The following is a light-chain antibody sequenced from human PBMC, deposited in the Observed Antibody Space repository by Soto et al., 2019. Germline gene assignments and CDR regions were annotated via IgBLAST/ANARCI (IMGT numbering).Light chain of an antibody. CDR2: DVS. CDR1: QAISNY. J-gene: IGKJ4*01. Sequence: DIQMTQSPSSLSASVGDRVTITCQASQAISNYLNWYQQKPGKAPKVLIYDVSKLQTGVPSRFSGSGSGTDFTFTISSLQPEDIATYYCQQYDNLLSFGGGTKVEIK. V-gene: IGKV1-33*01. CDR3: QQYDNLLS.